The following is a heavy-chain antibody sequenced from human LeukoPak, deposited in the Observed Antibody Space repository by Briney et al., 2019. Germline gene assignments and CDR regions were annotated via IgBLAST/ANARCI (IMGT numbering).Heavy chain of an antibody. D-gene: IGHD2-21*01. J-gene: IGHJ4*02. CDR1: GGSISSGGYH. V-gene: IGHV4-31*03. CDR3: AVYFVGGGGSWS. Sequence: SETLSLTCTVSGGSISSGGYHWSWIRQQPGKGLEWIGNEGSTYYNPSLKSRLTISVDTSKNQFSLKLSSVTAADTAIYYCAVYFVGGGGSWSWGQGTLVTVSS. CDR2: EGST.